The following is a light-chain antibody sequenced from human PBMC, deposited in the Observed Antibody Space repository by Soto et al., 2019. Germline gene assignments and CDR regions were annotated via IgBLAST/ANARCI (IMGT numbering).Light chain of an antibody. V-gene: IGKV1-8*01. J-gene: IGKJ1*01. CDR3: QHYKNYPWT. CDR2: GAS. CDR1: QDVGRY. Sequence: AIRMTQSPSSLSASAGDRVAIACRASQDVGRYLAWYQQKPGQAPKLLIYGASTFQSGVPSRFSGGGSGTDFTLTISCLQSEDFATYYCQHYKNYPWTFGQGTKVEIK.